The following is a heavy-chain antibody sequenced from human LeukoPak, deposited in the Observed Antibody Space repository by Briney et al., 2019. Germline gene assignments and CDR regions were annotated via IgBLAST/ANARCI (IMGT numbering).Heavy chain of an antibody. CDR1: GFTFSSYG. J-gene: IGHJ6*03. V-gene: IGHV3-30*18. CDR2: ISYDGSNK. D-gene: IGHD2-15*01. CDR3: AKNGDRGAYCSGGSCYPYYYYYMDV. Sequence: GGSLRLSCAASGFTFSSYGLHWVRQAPGKGLEWVAVISYDGSNKYYADSVKGRFTISRDNSKNTLYLQMNSLSAEDTAVYYCAKNGDRGAYCSGGSCYPYYYYYMDVWGKGTTVTISS.